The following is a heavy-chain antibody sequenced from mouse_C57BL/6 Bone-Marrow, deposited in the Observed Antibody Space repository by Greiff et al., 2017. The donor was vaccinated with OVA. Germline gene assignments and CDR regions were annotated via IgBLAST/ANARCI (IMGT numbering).Heavy chain of an antibody. CDR3: ANPLLRTWFAY. CDR1: GFTFSDYG. J-gene: IGHJ3*01. V-gene: IGHV5-17*01. CDR2: ISSGSSTI. Sequence: EVNLVESGGGLVKPGGSLKLSCAASGFTFSDYGMHWVRQAPEKGLEWVAYISSGSSTIYYADTVKGRFTISRENAKNTLFLQMTSLRSEDTAMYYCANPLLRTWFAYWGQGTLVTVSA. D-gene: IGHD1-1*01.